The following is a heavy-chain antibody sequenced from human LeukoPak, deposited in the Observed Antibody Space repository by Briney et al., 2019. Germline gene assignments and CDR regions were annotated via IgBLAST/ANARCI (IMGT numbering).Heavy chain of an antibody. D-gene: IGHD2-15*01. CDR1: GGSFSGYY. CDR2: INHSGST. V-gene: IGHV4-34*01. J-gene: IGHJ3*02. Sequence: SETLSLTCAVYGGSFSGYYWSWIRQPPGKVLEWIGEINHSGSTNYNPSLKSRVTISVDTSKNQFSLKLSSVTAADTAVYYCARRYCSGGSCDDAFDIWGQGTMVTVSS. CDR3: ARRYCSGGSCDDAFDI.